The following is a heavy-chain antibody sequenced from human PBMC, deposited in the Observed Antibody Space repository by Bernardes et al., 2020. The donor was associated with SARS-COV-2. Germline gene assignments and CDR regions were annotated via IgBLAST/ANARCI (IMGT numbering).Heavy chain of an antibody. J-gene: IGHJ5*02. CDR2: VNPDGSST. D-gene: IGHD2-8*01. CDR1: GFIFGSSC. V-gene: IGHV3-74*01. Sequence: GGSLRLSCAASGFIFGSSCFHWVRQAPGNGLVWVSRVNPDGSSTNYADSVKGRFTIYRDNAKNTLFLQMSSLRAEDTAMYYCARDLGYCTNGVCSPWGQGTLVTVS. CDR3: ARDLGYCTNGVCSP.